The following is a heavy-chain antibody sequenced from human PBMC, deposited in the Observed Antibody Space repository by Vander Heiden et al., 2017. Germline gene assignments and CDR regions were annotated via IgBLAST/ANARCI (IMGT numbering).Heavy chain of an antibody. Sequence: QVQLQESGPGLVKPSETLSLTCTVSAGSINSYYWSWIRQPPGKGLEWIGYIYYTGSTSYNPSLKSRVTMSLDTSKNQFSLKLSSVTAADTAVYYCARSIAHYDRFDYWGQGTLVTVSS. V-gene: IGHV4-59*01. D-gene: IGHD3-22*01. CDR1: AGSINSYY. CDR3: ARSIAHYDRFDY. J-gene: IGHJ4*02. CDR2: IYYTGST.